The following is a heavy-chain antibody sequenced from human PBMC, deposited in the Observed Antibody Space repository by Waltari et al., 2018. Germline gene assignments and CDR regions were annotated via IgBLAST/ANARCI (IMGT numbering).Heavy chain of an antibody. D-gene: IGHD2-15*01. CDR1: GFTVSSNY. CDR3: ARERGLGYCSGGSCSGLFDY. J-gene: IGHJ4*02. CDR2: IYSGGST. V-gene: IGHV3-53*01. Sequence: EVQLVESGGGLIQPGGSLRLSCAASGFTVSSNYMSWVRQAPGKGLEWVSVIYSGGSTYYADSVNGRFTISRDNSKNTLYLQMNSLRAEDTAVYYCARERGLGYCSGGSCSGLFDYWGQGTLVTVSS.